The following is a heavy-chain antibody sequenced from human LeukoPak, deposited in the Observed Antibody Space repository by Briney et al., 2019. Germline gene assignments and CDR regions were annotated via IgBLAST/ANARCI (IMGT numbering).Heavy chain of an antibody. Sequence: PSETLSLTCTVYGGSISSSSYYWSCIRPPPGKGLEWIGNIYYSESTYYNPSLKSRVTISVDTSKNQFSLKLSSVTAADTAVYYCARHEYYGLERGFDYWGQGTLVTVCS. D-gene: IGHD3-10*01. V-gene: IGHV4-39*01. J-gene: IGHJ4*02. CDR3: ARHEYYGLERGFDY. CDR1: GGSISSSSYY. CDR2: IYYSEST.